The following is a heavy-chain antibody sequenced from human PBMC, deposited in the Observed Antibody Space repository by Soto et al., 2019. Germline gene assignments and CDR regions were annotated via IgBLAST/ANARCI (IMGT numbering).Heavy chain of an antibody. CDR1: GFTVSSNY. V-gene: IGHV3-53*02. CDR2: IYSGGST. D-gene: IGHD5-18*01. J-gene: IGHJ4*02. CDR3: ASYSYGWYYFDY. Sequence: EVQLVETGGGLIQPGGSLRLSCAASGFTVSSNYMSWVRQAPGKGLEWVSVIYSGGSTYYADSVKGRFTISRDNSKNTLYLQMNSRRAEDTAVYYCASYSYGWYYFDYWGQGTLVTVSS.